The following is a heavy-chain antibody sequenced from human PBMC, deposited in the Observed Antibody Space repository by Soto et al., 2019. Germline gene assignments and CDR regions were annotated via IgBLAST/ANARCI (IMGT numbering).Heavy chain of an antibody. J-gene: IGHJ3*02. D-gene: IGHD3-22*01. CDR3: AREGSSGYEWGFDAFDI. V-gene: IGHV1-18*01. Sequence: ASVKVSCKASGYTFTSYGISWVRQAPGQGLEWMGWISAYNGNTNYAQKLQGRVTMTTDTSTSTAYMELRSLRSDDTAVYYCAREGSSGYEWGFDAFDIWGQGTMVTVSS. CDR1: GYTFTSYG. CDR2: ISAYNGNT.